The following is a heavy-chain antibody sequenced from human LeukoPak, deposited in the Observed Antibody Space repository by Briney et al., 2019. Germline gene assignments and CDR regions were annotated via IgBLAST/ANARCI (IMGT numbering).Heavy chain of an antibody. CDR1: GGSISSYY. V-gene: IGHV4-59*01. J-gene: IGHJ2*01. CDR2: IYYSGST. Sequence: PSETLSLTCTVSGGSISSYYWSWIRQPPGKGLEWIGYIYYSGSTSYNPSLKSRVTISVDTSKNQFSLKLSSVTAADTAVYYCATRTLTYWYFDLWGRGTLVTVSS. CDR3: ATRTLTYWYFDL. D-gene: IGHD1-14*01.